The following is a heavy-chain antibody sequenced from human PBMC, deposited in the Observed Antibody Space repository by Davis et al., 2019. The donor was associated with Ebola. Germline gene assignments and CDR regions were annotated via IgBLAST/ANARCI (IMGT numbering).Heavy chain of an antibody. CDR3: VTDTTFGVHVSDI. CDR1: GFTLSSYG. J-gene: IGHJ3*02. Sequence: PGGSLRLSCAASGFTLSSYGMHWVRQAPGKGLEWVAVISYDGSNKYYADSVKGRFTISRDNSRSTLYLQMNSLRPEDSALYHCVTDTTFGVHVSDIWGQGTMVTVSS. CDR2: ISYDGSNK. D-gene: IGHD1-1*01. V-gene: IGHV3-30*03.